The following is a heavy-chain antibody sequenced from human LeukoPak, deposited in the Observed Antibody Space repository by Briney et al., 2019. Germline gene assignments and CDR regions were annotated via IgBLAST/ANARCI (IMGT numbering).Heavy chain of an antibody. Sequence: SETLSLTCTVSGGSISTSNYYWGWIRQPPGKGLEWIGNIFYSGSTYYSPSLRSRVTISLDTSRNQFSLKLNSVTAADTAVYYCATNTGTVFDYWGQGALVTVSS. J-gene: IGHJ4*02. CDR1: GGSISTSNYY. CDR3: ATNTGTVFDY. CDR2: IFYSGST. V-gene: IGHV4-39*07. D-gene: IGHD7-27*01.